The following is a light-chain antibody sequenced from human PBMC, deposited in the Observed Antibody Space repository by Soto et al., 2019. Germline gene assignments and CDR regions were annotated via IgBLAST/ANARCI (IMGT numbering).Light chain of an antibody. CDR3: QQYNNWALT. CDR1: QSVSTN. Sequence: EIVMAQSPATLSVSPGERATLSCMASQSVSTNLAWYQQKAGQAPRLLIYGASTRATGIPARFSGSGSGTEFTLNISSLQSEGFAVYYCQQYNNWALTFGPGTKVDIK. CDR2: GAS. V-gene: IGKV3-15*01. J-gene: IGKJ3*01.